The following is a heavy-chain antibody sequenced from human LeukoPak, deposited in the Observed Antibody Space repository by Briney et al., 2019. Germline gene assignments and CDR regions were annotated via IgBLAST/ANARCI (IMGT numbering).Heavy chain of an antibody. CDR1: GGTFSSYA. CDR3: ARAMAVAGHGWFDP. D-gene: IGHD6-19*01. V-gene: IGHV1-69*01. Sequence: GASVKVSCKASGGTFSSYAITWVRQAPGQGLEWMGGIIPIFGTANYAQKFQGRVTITADESTSTAYMELSSLRAEDTAVYYCARAMAVAGHGWFDPWGQGTLVTVSS. J-gene: IGHJ5*02. CDR2: IIPIFGTA.